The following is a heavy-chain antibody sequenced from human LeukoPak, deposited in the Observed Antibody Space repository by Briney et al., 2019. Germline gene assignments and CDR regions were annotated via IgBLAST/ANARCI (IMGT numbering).Heavy chain of an antibody. CDR3: AKSRGYSHTSLFDY. CDR1: GFTFNSYA. Sequence: GGSLRLSCAACGFTFNSYAMSWVRQAPGKGLEWVSGISGSGGNTYYADSVKGRFTISRDNSRNTLYLQMNSLTAEDTALYYCAKSRGYSHTSLFDYWGQGTLVAVSS. CDR2: ISGSGGNT. D-gene: IGHD5-12*01. V-gene: IGHV3-23*01. J-gene: IGHJ4*02.